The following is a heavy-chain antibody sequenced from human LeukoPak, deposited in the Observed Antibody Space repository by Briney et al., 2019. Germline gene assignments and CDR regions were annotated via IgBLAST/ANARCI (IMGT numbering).Heavy chain of an antibody. CDR1: GFSLSSSGAG. D-gene: IGHD6-19*01. J-gene: IGHJ4*02. Sequence: ESGPTLVNPTQTLTLTCAFSGFSLSSSGAGVGWVRQPPGKALECLAIIYWDDDKRYSPSLRSRLTITKDTSKNQVVLTMTNMDPVDTATYYCAHRSPARRPQSTGGWYSDYFDFWGQGTLVPVSS. CDR3: AHRSPARRPQSTGGWYSDYFDF. V-gene: IGHV2-5*02. CDR2: IYWDDDK.